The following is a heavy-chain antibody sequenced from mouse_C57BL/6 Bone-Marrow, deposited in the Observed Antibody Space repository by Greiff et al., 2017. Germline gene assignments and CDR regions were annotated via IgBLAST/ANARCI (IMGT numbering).Heavy chain of an antibody. J-gene: IGHJ2*01. CDR2: ISDGGSYT. CDR1: GFTFSSYA. Sequence: DVKLVESGGGLVKPGGSLKLSCAASGFTFSSYAMSWVRQTPEKRLEWVATISDGGSYTSYPDNVKGRFTISRDNAKNNLYLQMSHLKSEDTAMYYCARSVVATDYFDYWGQGTTLTVSS. CDR3: ARSVVATDYFDY. V-gene: IGHV5-4*03. D-gene: IGHD1-1*01.